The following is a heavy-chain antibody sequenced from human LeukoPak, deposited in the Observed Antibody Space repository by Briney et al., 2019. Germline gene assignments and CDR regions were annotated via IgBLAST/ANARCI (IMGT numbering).Heavy chain of an antibody. CDR3: ARGPRGYSSGWYLGEGEYYFDY. J-gene: IGHJ4*02. CDR2: ISSSSSYI. CDR1: GFTFSSYS. D-gene: IGHD6-19*01. V-gene: IGHV3-21*01. Sequence: GGSLRLSCAASGFTFSSYSMNWVRQAPGKGLEWVSSISSSSSYIYYADSVKGRFTISRDNAKNSLYLQVNSLRAEDTAVYYCARGPRGYSSGWYLGEGEYYFDYWGQGTLVTVSS.